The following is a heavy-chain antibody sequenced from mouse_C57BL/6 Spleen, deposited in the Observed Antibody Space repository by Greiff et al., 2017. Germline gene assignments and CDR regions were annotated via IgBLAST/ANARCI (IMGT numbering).Heavy chain of an antibody. D-gene: IGHD4-1*01. CDR2: IRSKSNNYAT. CDR3: VRGGGTVFFDY. V-gene: IGHV10-1*01. Sequence: EVNLVESGGGLVQPKGSLKLSCAASGFSFNTYAMNWVRQAPGKGLEWVARIRSKSNNYATYYADSVKDRFTISRDDSESMLYLQMNNLKTEDTAMYYCVRGGGTVFFDYWGQGTTLTVSS. J-gene: IGHJ2*01. CDR1: GFSFNTYA.